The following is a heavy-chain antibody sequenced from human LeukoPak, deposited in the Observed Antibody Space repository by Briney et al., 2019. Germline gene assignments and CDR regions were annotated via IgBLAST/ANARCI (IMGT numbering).Heavy chain of an antibody. Sequence: GGSLRLSCAASGFTFSYYWMTWVRQAPGKGLEWVANIKKDGSEKYFVDSVKGRFTISRDNAKNSLYLQMNSLRAEDTAVYYCASLGIAKFSRRIISIAAAGEQGQDYYYMDVWGKGTTVTVSS. V-gene: IGHV3-7*01. CDR2: IKKDGSEK. D-gene: IGHD6-13*01. J-gene: IGHJ6*03. CDR1: GFTFSYYW. CDR3: ASLGIAKFSRRIISIAAAGEQGQDYYYMDV.